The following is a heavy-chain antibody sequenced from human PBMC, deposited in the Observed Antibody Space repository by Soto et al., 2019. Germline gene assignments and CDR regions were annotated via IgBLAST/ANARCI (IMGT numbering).Heavy chain of an antibody. J-gene: IGHJ4*02. CDR1: DIIFSNYG. V-gene: IGHV3-23*01. CDR2: INTGGVNT. D-gene: IGHD5-18*01. Sequence: EVQLLESGGGLVQPGGSLTLSCAASDIIFSNYGMAWVRQAPGKGLEWVSSINTGGVNTHYADPVKGRFTISRDNYRKMVYMQMSNLRAEDTAVYYCAVQLWDSGYWGQGTLVTVSS. CDR3: AVQLWDSGY.